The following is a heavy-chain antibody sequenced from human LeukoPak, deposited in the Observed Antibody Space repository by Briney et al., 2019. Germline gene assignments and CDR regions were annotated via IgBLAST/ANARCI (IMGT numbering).Heavy chain of an antibody. CDR3: ARRWGSPYYYYYMDV. V-gene: IGHV4-34*01. Sequence: SETLSLTCAVYGGSFSGYYWSWIRQPPGKGLEWIGEINHSGSTNYNPSLKSRVTISVDTSKNQFSLKLSSVTAADTAVYYCARRWGSPYYYYYMDVWGQGTMVTVSS. CDR2: INHSGST. CDR1: GGSFSGYY. D-gene: IGHD3-16*01. J-gene: IGHJ6*03.